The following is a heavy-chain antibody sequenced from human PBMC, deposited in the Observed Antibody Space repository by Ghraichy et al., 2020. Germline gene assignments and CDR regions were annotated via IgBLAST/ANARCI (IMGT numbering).Heavy chain of an antibody. J-gene: IGHJ3*02. V-gene: IGHV3-48*01. CDR3: ARDADAGGYYFGAFDI. Sequence: LSLTCEASKFTFSIYAVSWVRQAPGKGLEWISYISSSSNNIYYADSVKSRFTISRDNAKNSLFLQMNSLRADDTAVYYCARDADAGGYYFGAFDIWGQGTVVTVSS. D-gene: IGHD3-22*01. CDR1: KFTFSIYA. CDR2: ISSSSNNI.